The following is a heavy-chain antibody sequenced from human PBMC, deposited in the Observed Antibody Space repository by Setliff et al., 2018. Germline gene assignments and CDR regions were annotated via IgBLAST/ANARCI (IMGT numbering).Heavy chain of an antibody. CDR3: ARYSKLPHAFDI. CDR2: IRSKASSGTL. D-gene: IGHD1-1*01. V-gene: IGHV3-72*01. Sequence: PGGSLRLSCAASGLTFSDHYMDWVRHVPGKGLEWIGRIRSKASSGTLEYATSLKGRITISRDDSKNSLYLQLNSLKTEDTAMYYCARYSKLPHAFDIWGQGTMVTVSS. CDR1: GLTFSDHY. J-gene: IGHJ3*02.